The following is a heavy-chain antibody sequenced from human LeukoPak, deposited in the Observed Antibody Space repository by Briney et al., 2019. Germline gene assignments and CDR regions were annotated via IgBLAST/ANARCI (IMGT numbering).Heavy chain of an antibody. D-gene: IGHD6-13*01. CDR2: INHSGST. V-gene: IGHV4-34*01. CDR1: GGPFSGYY. CDR3: ARKGSSWYAEFDY. J-gene: IGHJ4*02. Sequence: SETLSLTCAVYGGPFSGYYWSWIRQPPGKGLEWIGEINHSGSTNYNPSLKSRVTISVDTSKNQFSLKLSSVTAADTAVYYCARKGSSWYAEFDYWGQGTLVTVSS.